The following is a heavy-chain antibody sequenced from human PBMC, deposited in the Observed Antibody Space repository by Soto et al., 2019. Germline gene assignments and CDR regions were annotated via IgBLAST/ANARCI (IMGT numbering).Heavy chain of an antibody. V-gene: IGHV3-48*01. Sequence: GGSLRLSCAAPGFTFSSYSMNWVRPAPGKGLEWVSYMSTNINAKYYADSVKGRFTISRDNAKNSLSLQMNSLRAEDTAVYYCARGKYGEYAFDIWGQGTMVTVSS. J-gene: IGHJ3*02. CDR2: MSTNINAK. CDR3: ARGKYGEYAFDI. CDR1: GFTFSSYS. D-gene: IGHD4-17*01.